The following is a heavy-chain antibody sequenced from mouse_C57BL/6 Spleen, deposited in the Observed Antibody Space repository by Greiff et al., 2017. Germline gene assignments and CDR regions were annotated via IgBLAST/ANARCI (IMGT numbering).Heavy chain of an antibody. CDR3: ASFYDGFYDFGY. Sequence: QVQLQQPGAELVKPGASVKMSCKASGYTFTSYWITWVKQRPGQGLEWIGDIYPGSGSTNYNEKFKGKATLTVDTSSSTAYMQLSSLTSEDSAVYYCASFYDGFYDFGYWGQGTTLTVSS. CDR2: IYPGSGST. V-gene: IGHV1-55*01. J-gene: IGHJ2*01. CDR1: GYTFTSYW. D-gene: IGHD2-3*01.